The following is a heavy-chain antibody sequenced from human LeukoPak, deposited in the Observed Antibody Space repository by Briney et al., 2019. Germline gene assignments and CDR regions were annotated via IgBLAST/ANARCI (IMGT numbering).Heavy chain of an antibody. CDR3: TRGPSGNMILVDFDY. J-gene: IGHJ4*02. CDR1: GFTFSSYG. D-gene: IGHD2-8*02. V-gene: IGHV3-33*01. CDR2: IWYDGSNK. Sequence: GGSLRLSCAASGFTFSSYGMHWVRQAPGKGLEWVAVIWYDGSNKYYADSVKGRFTISRDNSKNTLYLQMNSLRAEDTAVYYCTRGPSGNMILVDFDYWGQGTLVTVSS.